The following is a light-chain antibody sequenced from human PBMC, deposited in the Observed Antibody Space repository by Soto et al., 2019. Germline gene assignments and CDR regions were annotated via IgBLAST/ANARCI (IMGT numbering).Light chain of an antibody. CDR3: QHRGSWPRS. J-gene: IGKJ1*01. Sequence: DIVLTQSPATLSLSPGERATLSCTASQSVGTSLAWYKQQPGQAPRLLIHDAAYRASGIPERFSGSGSGTAFSLSISRLEPDDFAVYYCQHRGSWPRSVGRGTKVDIK. CDR1: QSVGTS. V-gene: IGKV3-11*01. CDR2: DAA.